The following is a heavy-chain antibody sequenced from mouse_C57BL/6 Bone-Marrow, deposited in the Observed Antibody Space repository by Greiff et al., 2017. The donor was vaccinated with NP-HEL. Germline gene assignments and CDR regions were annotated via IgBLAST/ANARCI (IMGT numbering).Heavy chain of an antibody. CDR1: GYTFTNYW. Sequence: QLQQSGAELVRPGTSVKMSCKASGYTFTNYWIGWAKQRPGHGLEWIGDIYPGGGYTNYNEKFKGKATLTADKSSSTAYMQFSSLTSEDSAIYYCARKGDWDGFAYWGQGTLVTVSA. D-gene: IGHD4-1*01. CDR2: IYPGGGYT. V-gene: IGHV1-63*01. J-gene: IGHJ3*01. CDR3: ARKGDWDGFAY.